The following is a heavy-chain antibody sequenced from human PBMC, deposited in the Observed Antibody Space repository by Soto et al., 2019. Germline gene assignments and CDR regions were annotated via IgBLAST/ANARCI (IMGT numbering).Heavy chain of an antibody. Sequence: GASVKVSCKASGYTFTSYYMHWVRQAPGQGLEWMGIINPSGGSTSYAQKFQGRVTMTRDTSTSTVYMELSSLRSEDTAVYYCARGYSDIVVVVAAFSGAFDIWGQGTMVTVSS. CDR2: INPSGGST. CDR3: ARGYSDIVVVVAAFSGAFDI. CDR1: GYTFTSYY. V-gene: IGHV1-46*01. D-gene: IGHD2-15*01. J-gene: IGHJ3*02.